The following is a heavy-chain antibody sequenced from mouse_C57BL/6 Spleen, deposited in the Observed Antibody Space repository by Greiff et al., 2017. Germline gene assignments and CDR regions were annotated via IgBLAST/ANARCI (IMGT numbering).Heavy chain of an antibody. V-gene: IGHV1-82*01. CDR1: GYAFSSSW. CDR2: IYPGDGDT. J-gene: IGHJ1*03. D-gene: IGHD1-1*01. Sequence: VQLQQSGPELVKPGASVKLSCKASGYAFSSSWMHWVKQRPGQGLEWIGRIYPGDGDTTYNGKFKGKATLTADKSSSPAYIQLSSLTSEDSAVYFCARPLNYYGNSYGCFDVWGTGTTGTVSS. CDR3: ARPLNYYGNSYGCFDV.